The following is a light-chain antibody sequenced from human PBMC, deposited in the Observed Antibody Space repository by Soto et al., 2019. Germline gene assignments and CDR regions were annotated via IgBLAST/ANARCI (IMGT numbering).Light chain of an antibody. J-gene: IGLJ1*01. V-gene: IGLV2-14*01. CDR2: DVS. CDR3: SPYTSRQGV. CDR1: SSDVGGYNY. Sequence: QSVLTQPASVSGSPGQSITISCTGTSSDVGGYNYVSWYQQHPGKAPKLMIYDVSNRPSGVSNRFSGSKSGNTASLTISGLQAEDEADYYCSPYTSRQGVCGTGTRSPS.